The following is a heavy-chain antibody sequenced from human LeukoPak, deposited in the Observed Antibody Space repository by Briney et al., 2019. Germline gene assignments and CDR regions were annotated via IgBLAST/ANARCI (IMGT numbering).Heavy chain of an antibody. CDR1: GFTFSSYA. V-gene: IGHV3-30-3*01. Sequence: GRSLRLSCAASGFTFSSYAMHWVRQAPGKGLEWVAVISYDGSNKYYADSVKGRFTISRDNSKNTLYLQMNSLRAEDTAVYYCARDLSYYGSGGFVYWGQGTLVTVSS. CDR2: ISYDGSNK. J-gene: IGHJ4*02. D-gene: IGHD3-10*01. CDR3: ARDLSYYGSGGFVY.